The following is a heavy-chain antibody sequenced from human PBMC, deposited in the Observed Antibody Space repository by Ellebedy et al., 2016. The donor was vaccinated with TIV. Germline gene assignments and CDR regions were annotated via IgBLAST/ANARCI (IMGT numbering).Heavy chain of an antibody. V-gene: IGHV5-51*01. CDR1: GYSFTSYW. CDR2: IYPGDSDT. CDR3: ARRGITGTTSFDY. J-gene: IGHJ4*02. Sequence: PGGSLRLSCKGSGYSFTSYWIGRVRQMPGKGLEWMGIIYPGDSDTRYSQSFQGQVTISADKSISTAYLQWSSLNASDTSMYHCARRGITGTTSFDYWGQGTLVTVSS. D-gene: IGHD1-20*01.